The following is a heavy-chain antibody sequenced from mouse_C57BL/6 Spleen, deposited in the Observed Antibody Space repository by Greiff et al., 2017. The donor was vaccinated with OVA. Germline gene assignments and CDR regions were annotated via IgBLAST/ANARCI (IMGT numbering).Heavy chain of an antibody. CDR1: GYTFTSYW. CDR2: IDPNSGGT. Sequence: VKLQESGAELVKPGASVKLSCKASGYTFTSYWMHWVKQRPGRGLEWIGRIDPNSGGTKYNEKFKSKATLTVDKPSSTAYMQLSSLTSEDSAVYYCASYDDDRTWFAYWGQGTLVTVSA. J-gene: IGHJ3*01. CDR3: ASYDDDRTWFAY. D-gene: IGHD2-4*01. V-gene: IGHV1-72*01.